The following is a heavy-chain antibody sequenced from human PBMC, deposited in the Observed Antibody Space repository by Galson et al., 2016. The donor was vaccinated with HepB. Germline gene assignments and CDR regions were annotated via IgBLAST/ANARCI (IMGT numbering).Heavy chain of an antibody. Sequence: SLRLSCAASGFTFNTYGMHWVRQAPGKVLEWVALIWYDETNKYYADSVKGRFTISRDNSRNTLYLQMNSLRAEDTAVYYCARERNKGSGYELYYYCFMDVWGEGTTVTVSS. CDR3: ARERNKGSGYELYYYCFMDV. V-gene: IGHV3-33*01. J-gene: IGHJ6*03. CDR1: GFTFNTYG. CDR2: IWYDETNK. D-gene: IGHD5-12*01.